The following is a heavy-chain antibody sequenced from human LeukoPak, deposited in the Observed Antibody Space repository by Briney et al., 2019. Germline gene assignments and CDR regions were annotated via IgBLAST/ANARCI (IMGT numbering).Heavy chain of an antibody. CDR3: ARDRSQGYYDFWSGYSGDYYFDY. D-gene: IGHD3-3*01. V-gene: IGHV3-7*01. CDR1: GFTFSSYW. Sequence: GGSLRLSCAASGFTFSSYWMSWVRQAPGKGLEWVANIKQDGSEKYYVDSVKGRLTISRDNAKNSLYLQMNSLRAEDTAVYYCARDRSQGYYDFWSGYSGDYYFDYWGQGTLVTVSS. J-gene: IGHJ4*02. CDR2: IKQDGSEK.